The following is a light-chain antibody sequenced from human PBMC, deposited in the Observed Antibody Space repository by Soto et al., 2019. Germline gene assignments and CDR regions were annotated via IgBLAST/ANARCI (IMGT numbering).Light chain of an antibody. CDR1: SGHSNYA. CDR2: LNRDGSH. Sequence: QSVLTQSPSASASLGASVKLTCTLSSGHSNYAIAWHQQQPEKGPRYLMKLNRDGSHSKGDGIPNRFSGSSSGPERYLTISSLQSEDEAYYYCQTWGTGIVIFGGGTKLTVL. CDR3: QTWGTGIVI. J-gene: IGLJ2*01. V-gene: IGLV4-69*01.